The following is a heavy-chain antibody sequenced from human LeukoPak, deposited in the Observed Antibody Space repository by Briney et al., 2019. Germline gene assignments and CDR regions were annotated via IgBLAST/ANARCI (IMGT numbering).Heavy chain of an antibody. CDR1: GFTFSRYA. CDR3: AKDQYSSDQYHYGMDV. Sequence: GGSLRLSCAASGFTFSRYAMTWVRQAPGKGLEWVSSISVSGVSTFYADSVKGRFTISRGNSKNTLYLQMNSLRADDTAVYYCAKDQYSSDQYHYGMDVWGQGTTVIVSS. J-gene: IGHJ6*02. V-gene: IGHV3-23*01. CDR2: ISVSGVST. D-gene: IGHD6-19*01.